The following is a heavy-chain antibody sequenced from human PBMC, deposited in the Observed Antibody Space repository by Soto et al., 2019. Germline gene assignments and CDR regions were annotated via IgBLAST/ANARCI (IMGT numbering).Heavy chain of an antibody. Sequence: GASVKVSCKVSGYTLTELSMHWVRQAPGKGLEWMGGFDPEDGETIYAQKFQGRVTMTEDTSTDTAYMELSSLRSEDTAVYYCAKISPFCSSTSWYAWFDPWGQETLVTVSS. J-gene: IGHJ5*02. CDR2: FDPEDGET. D-gene: IGHD2-2*01. CDR1: GYTLTELS. CDR3: AKISPFCSSTSWYAWFDP. V-gene: IGHV1-24*01.